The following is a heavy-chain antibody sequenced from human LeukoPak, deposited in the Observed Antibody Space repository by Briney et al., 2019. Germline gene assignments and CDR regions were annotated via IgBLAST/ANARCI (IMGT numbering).Heavy chain of an antibody. Sequence: GASVKVSCKASGYTSTSYGISWVRQAPGQGLEWMGWISAYNGNTNYAQKLQGRVTMTTDTSTSTAYMELRSLRSDDTAVYYCARDLGIAVAGTVVDYWGQGTLVTVSS. D-gene: IGHD6-19*01. J-gene: IGHJ4*02. CDR1: GYTSTSYG. CDR3: ARDLGIAVAGTVVDY. CDR2: ISAYNGNT. V-gene: IGHV1-18*01.